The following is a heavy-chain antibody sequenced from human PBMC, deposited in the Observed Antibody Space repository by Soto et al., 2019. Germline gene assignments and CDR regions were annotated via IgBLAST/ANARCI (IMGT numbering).Heavy chain of an antibody. CDR2: ILCGGGT. V-gene: IGHV3-53*01. CDR1: GFYVGSHY. Sequence: GGSLRLSCAAAGFYVGSHYMSWVRQAPGKGLERVSSILCGGGTFYVDSLKGRFAISRDDSNNTVFLQINNLRVEHTAVYYCARAPTYFDAFDFWGQGTMVAVSS. CDR3: ARAPTYFDAFDF. D-gene: IGHD1-26*01. J-gene: IGHJ3*01.